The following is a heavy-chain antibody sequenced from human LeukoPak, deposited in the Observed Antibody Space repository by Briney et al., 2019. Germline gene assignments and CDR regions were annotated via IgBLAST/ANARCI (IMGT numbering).Heavy chain of an antibody. V-gene: IGHV4-39*01. Sequence: SETLSLTCTVSGGSISSSSYYWGWIRQPPGKGLEWIGSIYYSGSTYYNPSLKSRVTISVDTSKNQFSLKLSSVTAADTAVYYCARHHYDSSGHNDYWGQGTLVTVSS. J-gene: IGHJ4*02. CDR1: GGSISSSSYY. CDR3: ARHHYDSSGHNDY. D-gene: IGHD3-22*01. CDR2: IYYSGST.